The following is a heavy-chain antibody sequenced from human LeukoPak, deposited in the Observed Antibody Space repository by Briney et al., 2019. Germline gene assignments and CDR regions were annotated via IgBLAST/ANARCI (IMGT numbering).Heavy chain of an antibody. CDR1: GFTFSSYV. Sequence: QPGGSLRLSCAASGFTFSSYVMNWLRQAPGEGLEWVSSISASDDRTFYADSVKGRFTISRDNSKNTVYLQMNSLRAGDTAVYYCARDNGEWRLNWFDHWGQGTLVTVSS. CDR3: ARDNGEWRLNWFDH. J-gene: IGHJ5*02. CDR2: ISASDDRT. V-gene: IGHV3-23*01. D-gene: IGHD2-8*01.